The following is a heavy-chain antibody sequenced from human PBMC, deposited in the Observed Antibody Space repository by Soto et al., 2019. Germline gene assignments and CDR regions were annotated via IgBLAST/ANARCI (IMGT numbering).Heavy chain of an antibody. CDR3: AKGWAHFDY. Sequence: QVQLVESGGGVVQAGRSLRLSCAASGFTFSRYGMHCVRQAPGKGLEWVAVISYDGSNKYYAESVKGRFTISRDNSKNTLYLQMNSLRVEDTAVYYCAKGWAHFDYWGQGTLVTVSS. CDR1: GFTFSRYG. V-gene: IGHV3-30*18. D-gene: IGHD1-26*01. J-gene: IGHJ4*02. CDR2: ISYDGSNK.